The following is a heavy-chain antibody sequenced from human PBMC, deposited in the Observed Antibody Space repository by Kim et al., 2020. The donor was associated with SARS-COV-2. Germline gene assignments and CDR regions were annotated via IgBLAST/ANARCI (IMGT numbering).Heavy chain of an antibody. V-gene: IGHV1-69*04. CDR3: ARARRDEDYYYYYYMVV. CDR1: GGTFSSYA. J-gene: IGHJ6*03. CDR2: IIPILGIA. Sequence: SVKVSCKASGGTFSSYAISWVRQAPGQGLEWMGRIIPILGIANYAQKFQGRVTITADKSTSTAYMELSSLRSEDTAVYYFARARRDEDYYYYYYMVVWG.